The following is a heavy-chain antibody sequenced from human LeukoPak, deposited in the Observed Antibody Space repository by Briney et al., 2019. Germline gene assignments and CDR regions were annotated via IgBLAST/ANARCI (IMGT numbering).Heavy chain of an antibody. Sequence: PSETLSLTCDVSGGSIDSTNWWNWVRQPPGKGLEWIGEIHHDGRINYNPSLKSRVTLSVDKSKNQFSLRLNSVTAADTAMYYCARSHDHLGGNYPDYWGQGTLVTVSS. D-gene: IGHD3-16*02. CDR3: ARSHDHLGGNYPDY. J-gene: IGHJ4*02. CDR2: IHHDGRI. V-gene: IGHV4/OR15-8*01. CDR1: GGSIDSTNW.